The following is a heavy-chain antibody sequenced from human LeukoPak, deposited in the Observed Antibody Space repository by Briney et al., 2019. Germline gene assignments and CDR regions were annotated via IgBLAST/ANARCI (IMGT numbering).Heavy chain of an antibody. V-gene: IGHV2-26*01. CDR3: ARIQRYYDSSGYFRFDY. Sequence: ESGPTLVNPTETLTLTCTVSGFSLSNARMGVSWIRQPPGKALEWLAHIFSKDETPYSTSLKSRLTISKDTSKNQVVLTMTNMDPVDTATYYCARIQRYYDSSGYFRFDYWGQGTLVTVSS. D-gene: IGHD3-22*01. CDR1: GFSLSNARMG. J-gene: IGHJ4*02. CDR2: IFSKDET.